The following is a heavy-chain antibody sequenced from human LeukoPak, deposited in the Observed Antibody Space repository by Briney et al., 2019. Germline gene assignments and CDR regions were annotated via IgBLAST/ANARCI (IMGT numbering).Heavy chain of an antibody. D-gene: IGHD4-17*01. CDR2: VYNSENT. J-gene: IGHJ5*02. Sequence: PSETLSLTCTVSGGSISIYYWSWIRQPPGKGLEWIGYVYNSENTNYNPSLKSRATISVDTSKNQFSLKLSSVTAADTAVYYCATKGYDYGDYDWFDPWGQGTLATVSS. V-gene: IGHV4-59*12. CDR1: GGSISIYY. CDR3: ATKGYDYGDYDWFDP.